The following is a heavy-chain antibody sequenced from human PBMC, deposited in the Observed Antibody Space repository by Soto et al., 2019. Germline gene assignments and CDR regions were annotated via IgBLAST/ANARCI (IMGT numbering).Heavy chain of an antibody. CDR2: MYNTGST. CDR1: CGSIGGYY. Sequence: SETLSLTCTVSCGSIGGYYWSWIRQPPGKGLEWIGYMYNTGSTVYNPSFKSRVTISVDTSKNQFSLKLNSVTAADTAVYYCARDLWGYCGTDCYPLDVWGQGTTVTVS. CDR3: ARDLWGYCGTDCYPLDV. D-gene: IGHD2-21*02. J-gene: IGHJ6*02. V-gene: IGHV4-59*01.